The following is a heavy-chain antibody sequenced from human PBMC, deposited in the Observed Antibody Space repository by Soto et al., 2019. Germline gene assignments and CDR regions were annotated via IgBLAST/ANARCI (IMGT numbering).Heavy chain of an antibody. CDR3: ARGARSSGRYDP. Sequence: SETLSLTCTVSGGSVSSSTYYWTWIRQPPGKGLEWIGYIYYIGSTNYNPSLKSRVTISVDTSKNQFSLKLSSVTAADTAVYYCARGARSSGRYDPWGLGTLVTVSS. V-gene: IGHV4-61*01. D-gene: IGHD3-22*01. J-gene: IGHJ5*02. CDR1: GGSVSSSTYY. CDR2: IYYIGST.